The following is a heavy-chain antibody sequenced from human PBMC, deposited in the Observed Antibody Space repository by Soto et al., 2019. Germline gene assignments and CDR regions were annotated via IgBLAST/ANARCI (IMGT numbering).Heavy chain of an antibody. D-gene: IGHD6-13*01. CDR3: ARGIAAAAPWFDP. J-gene: IGHJ5*02. CDR2: INPNSGGT. V-gene: IGHV1-2*04. Sequence: QVQLVQSGAEVKKPGASVKVSCKASGYTFTGYYMHWVRQAPGQGLEWMGWINPNSGGTNYAQKFQGWVTMTRDTCISTAYMELSRLRSDDTAVYYWARGIAAAAPWFDPWGQGTLVTVSS. CDR1: GYTFTGYY.